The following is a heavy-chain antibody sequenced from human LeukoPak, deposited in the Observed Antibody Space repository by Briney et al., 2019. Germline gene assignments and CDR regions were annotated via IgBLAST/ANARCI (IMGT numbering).Heavy chain of an antibody. J-gene: IGHJ4*02. CDR1: GFTFSNYS. V-gene: IGHV3-21*04. Sequence: GGSLRLSCAASGFTFSNYSMNWVRQAPGKGLEWVSSISSSSSHIYYADSVKGRFTISRDNSKNTLYLQMNSLRAEDTAVYYCALTNPRGGWCFDYWGQGTLVTVSS. CDR2: ISSSSSHI. D-gene: IGHD6-19*01. CDR3: ALTNPRGGWCFDY.